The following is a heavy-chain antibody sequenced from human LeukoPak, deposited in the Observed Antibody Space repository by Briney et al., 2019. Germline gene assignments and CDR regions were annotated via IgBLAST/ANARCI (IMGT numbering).Heavy chain of an antibody. V-gene: IGHV4-34*01. CDR2: INHSGST. Sequence: PSETLSLTCGVYGGSFSGYYWSWIRQPPGKGLEWIGEINHSGSTNHNPSLKSRVTISVDTSKNQFSLKLTSVTAADTAVFYCARGGTWPTYSHYWGQGILVTVSS. CDR1: GGSFSGYY. CDR3: ARGGTWPTYSHY. D-gene: IGHD1-1*01. J-gene: IGHJ4*02.